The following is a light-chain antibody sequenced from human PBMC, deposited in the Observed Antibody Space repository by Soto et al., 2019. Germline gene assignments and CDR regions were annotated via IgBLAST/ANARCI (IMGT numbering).Light chain of an antibody. V-gene: IGKV1-5*01. CDR1: QSVSSW. J-gene: IGKJ1*01. Sequence: DIQMTQSPSTLSASVGDRVTITCRASQSVSSWLAWYQQKPGEAPKLLIYDTGTLQSGVPPRFSGSGSGTEFSLTISSLQPDDFATYYCQQYNTYSWTFGQGTKVDI. CDR3: QQYNTYSWT. CDR2: DTG.